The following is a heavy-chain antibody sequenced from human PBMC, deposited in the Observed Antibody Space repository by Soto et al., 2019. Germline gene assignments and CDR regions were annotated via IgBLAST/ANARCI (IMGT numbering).Heavy chain of an antibody. CDR1: GGTFSSYT. Sequence: ASVKVSCKASGGTFSSYTISWVRQAPGQGLEWMGRIIPILGIANYAQKFQGRVTITADKSTSTAYMELSSLRSEDTAVYYCATWGPSYYVNYWGQGTLVTVSS. D-gene: IGHD3-16*01. CDR2: IIPILGIA. V-gene: IGHV1-69*02. CDR3: ATWGPSYYVNY. J-gene: IGHJ4*02.